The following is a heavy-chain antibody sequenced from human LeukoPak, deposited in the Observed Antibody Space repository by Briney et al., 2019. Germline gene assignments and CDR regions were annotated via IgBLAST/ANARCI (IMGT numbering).Heavy chain of an antibody. D-gene: IGHD6-13*01. CDR1: GFTFSSYA. J-gene: IGHJ4*02. CDR2: TSGSGGST. V-gene: IGHV3-23*01. Sequence: PGGSLRLSCAASGFTFSSYAMSWVRQAPGKGLEWVSATSGSGGSTYYADSVKGRFTISRDNSKNTLYLQMNSLRAEDTAVYYCAKDRGAAAGRAVFDYWGQGTLVTVSS. CDR3: AKDRGAAAGRAVFDY.